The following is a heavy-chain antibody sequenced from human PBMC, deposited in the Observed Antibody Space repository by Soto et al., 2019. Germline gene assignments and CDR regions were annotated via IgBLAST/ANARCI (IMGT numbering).Heavy chain of an antibody. CDR3: SYGSSFDY. V-gene: IGHV4-39*07. D-gene: IGHD3-10*01. J-gene: IGHJ4*02. Sequence: SETLSLTCSVSGGSIGSSSYYFGWIRQPPGKGLEWIGSLYYTGRTNYDPSLKSRLTMSVDTSQNQFSLQLNSVTAADTAVYYCSYGSSFDYWGQGTLVTVSS. CDR1: GGSIGSSSYY. CDR2: LYYTGRT.